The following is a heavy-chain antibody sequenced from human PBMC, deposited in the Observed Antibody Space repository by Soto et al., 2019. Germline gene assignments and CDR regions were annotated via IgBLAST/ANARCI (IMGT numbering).Heavy chain of an antibody. J-gene: IGHJ3*02. CDR2: ISSSSSYI. CDR3: AREEVKYSGDKDAFDI. Sequence: GGSRGLSCAASGFTVISNNMSWVRQAPGKGLEWVSSISSSSSYIYYADSVKGRFTISRDNAKNSLYLQMNSLRAEDTAVYYCAREEVKYSGDKDAFDIWGQGTMVTVSS. V-gene: IGHV3-21*01. D-gene: IGHD5-12*01. CDR1: GFTVISNN.